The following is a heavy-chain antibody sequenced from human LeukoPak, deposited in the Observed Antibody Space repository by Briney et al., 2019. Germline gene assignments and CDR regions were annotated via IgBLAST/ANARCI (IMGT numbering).Heavy chain of an antibody. J-gene: IGHJ4*02. CDR2: IYYSGST. D-gene: IGHD3-10*01. CDR3: ARHHMVRGVIAVVGCYFDY. CDR1: GGSISSSSYY. Sequence: SETLSLTCTVSGGSISSSSYYWGWIRQPPGKGLEWIGSIYYSGSTYYNPSLKSRVTISVDTSKNQFSLKLSSVTAADTAVYYCARHHMVRGVIAVVGCYFDYWGQGTLVTVSS. V-gene: IGHV4-39*01.